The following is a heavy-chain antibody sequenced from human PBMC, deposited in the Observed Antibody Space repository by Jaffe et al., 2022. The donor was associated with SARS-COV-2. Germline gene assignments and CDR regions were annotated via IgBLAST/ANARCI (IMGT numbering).Heavy chain of an antibody. J-gene: IGHJ4*02. Sequence: QLQLQESGPGLVKPSETLSLTCTVSGGSISSSHWSWIRQPPGKGLEWIGTMSHSGSTYYNPSLKSRVTMSVDTSKNQFSLKLTAVTAADTAMYYCARVWIKTGSRASFDYWGQGTLVTVSS. CDR1: GGSISSSH. V-gene: IGHV4-59*04. CDR3: ARVWIKTGSRASFDY. CDR2: MSHSGST. D-gene: IGHD1-26*01.